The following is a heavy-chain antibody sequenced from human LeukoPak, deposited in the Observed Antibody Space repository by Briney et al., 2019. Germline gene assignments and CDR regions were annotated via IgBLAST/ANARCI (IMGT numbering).Heavy chain of an antibody. CDR2: IIPIFGTA. Sequence: SVKVSCKASGGTFSSYAISWVRQAPGQGLEWMGGIIPIFGTANYAQKFQGRVTMTRDTSTSTVYMELSSLRSEDTAVYYCARVPLVGATDYFDYWGQGTLVTVSS. D-gene: IGHD1-26*01. V-gene: IGHV1-69*05. CDR1: GGTFSSYA. CDR3: ARVPLVGATDYFDY. J-gene: IGHJ4*02.